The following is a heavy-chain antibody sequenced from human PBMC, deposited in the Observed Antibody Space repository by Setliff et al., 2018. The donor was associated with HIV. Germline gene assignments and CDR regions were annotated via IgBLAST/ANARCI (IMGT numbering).Heavy chain of an antibody. D-gene: IGHD3-22*01. Sequence: NPGGSLRLSCAASGFTLSDYYMSWIRQAPGKGLEWVSYISSSGSTIYYADSVKGRFTISRDNAKNSLYLKMNSLRAEDTAVYYCARGSMIAHYYYYGMDVWGQGTTVTVSS. V-gene: IGHV3-11*01. J-gene: IGHJ6*02. CDR3: ARGSMIAHYYYYGMDV. CDR1: GFTLSDYY. CDR2: ISSSGSTI.